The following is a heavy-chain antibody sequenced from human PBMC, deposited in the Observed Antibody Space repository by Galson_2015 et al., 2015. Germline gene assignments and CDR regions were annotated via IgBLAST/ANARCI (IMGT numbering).Heavy chain of an antibody. V-gene: IGHV3-21*01. J-gene: IGHJ4*02. D-gene: IGHD6-13*01. CDR2: ISSSSSYI. CDR3: ARAPSRTYSSSWYWVY. Sequence: SLRLSCAASGFTFSSYSMNWVRQAPGKGLEWVSSISSSSSYIYYADSVKGRFTISRDNAKNSLYLQMNSLRAEDTAVYYCARAPSRTYSSSWYWVYWGQGTLVTVSS. CDR1: GFTFSSYS.